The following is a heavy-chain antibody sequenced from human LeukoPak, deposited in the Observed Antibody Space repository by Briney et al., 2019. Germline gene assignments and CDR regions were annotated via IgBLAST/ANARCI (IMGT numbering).Heavy chain of an antibody. Sequence: PSQTLSLTCTVSGGSISSGSYYWSWIRQPAGKGLEWIGRIYTSGSTNYNPSLKSRVTISVDTSKNQFSLKLSSVTAAATAVYYCARGSRWRFGEFSGFNWFDPWGQGTLVTVSS. CDR2: IYTSGST. D-gene: IGHD3-10*01. V-gene: IGHV4-61*02. CDR3: ARGSRWRFGEFSGFNWFDP. CDR1: GGSISSGSYY. J-gene: IGHJ5*02.